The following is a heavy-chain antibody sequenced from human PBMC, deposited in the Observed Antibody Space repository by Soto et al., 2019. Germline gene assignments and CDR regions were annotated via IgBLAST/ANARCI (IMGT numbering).Heavy chain of an antibody. CDR2: IWSHGRNE. D-gene: IGHD4-4*01. Sequence: QVQLVESGGGVVQPGRSLRLSCTAFGFTFSSYGMHWVRQAPGKGLEWVAVIWSHGRNEYYADSVKGRFTISRDNSKNTLYLQMNSLRAEDTAMYYCARGLQGVDYWGQGTLVTVSS. J-gene: IGHJ4*02. CDR1: GFTFSSYG. V-gene: IGHV3-33*01. CDR3: ARGLQGVDY.